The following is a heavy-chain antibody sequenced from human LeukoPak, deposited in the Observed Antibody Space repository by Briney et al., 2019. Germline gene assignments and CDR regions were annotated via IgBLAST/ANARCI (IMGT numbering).Heavy chain of an antibody. CDR3: ATWGRRLVQKDY. CDR1: GYTFTDYY. J-gene: IGHJ4*02. CDR2: VDPEDGET. V-gene: IGHV1-69-2*01. Sequence: ASVKISCKVSGYTFTDYYMHWGQQAPGKGLEWMGLVDPEDGETIYAEKFQGRVTITADTSTDTAYMELSSLRSEDTAVYYCATWGRRLVQKDYWGQGTLVTVSS. D-gene: IGHD6-19*01.